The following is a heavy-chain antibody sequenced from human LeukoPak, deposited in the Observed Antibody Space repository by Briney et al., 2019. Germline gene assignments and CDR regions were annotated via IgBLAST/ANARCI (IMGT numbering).Heavy chain of an antibody. CDR1: GFTFTAYA. D-gene: IGHD3-16*01. J-gene: IGHJ5*02. Sequence: PGGSLRLSCAASGFTFTAYAMSWFRQTPEKGLEWVANIHDDGIVTHYVDSVKGRFTISRDNARNSVNLQLNSLRVEDTALYYCARGRGWVDPWGQGTLVTVS. CDR2: IHDDGIVT. CDR3: ARGRGWVDP. V-gene: IGHV3-7*01.